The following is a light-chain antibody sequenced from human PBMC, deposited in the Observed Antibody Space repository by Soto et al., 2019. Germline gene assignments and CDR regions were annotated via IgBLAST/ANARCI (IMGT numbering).Light chain of an antibody. Sequence: DIVMTQSPATLSVAPGERVTFSCRASQAVSRKLAWYKHKPGQAPRLLISGASTGATGIPARFSGSGSGTEFTLTISSLQSEDCAIYYCQQYHRWPITFGGGAKVESK. CDR3: QQYHRWPIT. J-gene: IGKJ4*01. CDR2: GAS. V-gene: IGKV3-15*01. CDR1: QAVSRK.